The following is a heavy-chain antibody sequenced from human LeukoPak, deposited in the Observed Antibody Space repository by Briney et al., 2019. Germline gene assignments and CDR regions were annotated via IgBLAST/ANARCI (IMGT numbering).Heavy chain of an antibody. CDR2: INSDGSDT. CDR1: GFTFSPYW. D-gene: IGHD3-10*02. CDR3: AELGITMIGGV. J-gene: IGHJ6*04. Sequence: GGSLRLSCAASGFTFSPYWMHWVRQAPGKGLVWVSRINSDGSDTTYADSVKGRFTISRDNAKNTLYLEMNSLRAEDTAVYYCAELGITMIGGVWGKGTTVTISS. V-gene: IGHV3-74*01.